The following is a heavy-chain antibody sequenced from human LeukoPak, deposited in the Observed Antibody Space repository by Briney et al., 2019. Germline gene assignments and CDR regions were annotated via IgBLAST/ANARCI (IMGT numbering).Heavy chain of an antibody. CDR2: MYHTGNI. CDR3: ARHLYYYGSGSRYFDY. J-gene: IGHJ4*02. V-gene: IGHV4-39*01. CDR1: GGSISSRNYY. D-gene: IGHD3-10*01. Sequence: SETLSLTCTVSGGSISSRNYYWGWIRQPPGKGLEWIGSMYHTGNIYHNPSLESRASISVDTSKNQFSVRLSSVTAADTAVYYCARHLYYYGSGSRYFDYWGQGTPVTVSS.